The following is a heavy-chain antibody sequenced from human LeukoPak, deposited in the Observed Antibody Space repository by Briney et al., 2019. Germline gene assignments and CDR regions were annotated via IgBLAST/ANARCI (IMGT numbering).Heavy chain of an antibody. Sequence: PSQTLALTCAVTGGSISSGGYSWSWIRQPPGRGLEWIGYIYHSGSTYYNPSLKSRVTISVDRSKNQFSLKLSSVTAADTAVYYCASSPRYSSSTSCSEAYFDYWGQGTLVTVSS. J-gene: IGHJ4*02. CDR2: IYHSGST. D-gene: IGHD2-2*01. V-gene: IGHV4-30-2*01. CDR3: ASSPRYSSSTSCSEAYFDY. CDR1: GGSISSGGYS.